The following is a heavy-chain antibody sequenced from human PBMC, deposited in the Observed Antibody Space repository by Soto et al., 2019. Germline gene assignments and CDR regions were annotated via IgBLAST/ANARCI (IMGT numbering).Heavy chain of an antibody. J-gene: IGHJ4*02. CDR2: INAGNGNT. Sequence: ASVKVSCKASGYTFTSYAMHWVRQAPGQRLEWMGWINAGNGNTKYSQKFQGRVTITRDTSASTAYMELSSLRSEDTAVYYCARGPHDSSGWYEFDYWGQGTMVTVSS. D-gene: IGHD6-19*01. CDR3: ARGPHDSSGWYEFDY. V-gene: IGHV1-3*01. CDR1: GYTFTSYA.